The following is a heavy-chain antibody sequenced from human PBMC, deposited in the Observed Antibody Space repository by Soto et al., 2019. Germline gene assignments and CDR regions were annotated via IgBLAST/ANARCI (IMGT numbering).Heavy chain of an antibody. Sequence: PSETLSLTCTVSGGSISSGDYYWGWIRQPPGKGLEWIGYIYYSGSTYYNPSLKSRVTISVDTSKNQFSLKLSSVTAADTAVYYCARDRRITIFGVDPYYGMDVWGQGTTVTVSS. CDR3: ARDRRITIFGVDPYYGMDV. CDR2: IYYSGST. V-gene: IGHV4-30-4*01. D-gene: IGHD3-3*01. CDR1: GGSISSGDYY. J-gene: IGHJ6*02.